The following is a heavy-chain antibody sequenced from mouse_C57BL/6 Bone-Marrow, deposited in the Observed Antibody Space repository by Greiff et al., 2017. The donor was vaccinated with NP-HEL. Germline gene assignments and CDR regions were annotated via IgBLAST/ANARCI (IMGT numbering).Heavy chain of an antibody. V-gene: IGHV3-6*01. D-gene: IGHD4-1*01. J-gene: IGHJ1*03. CDR2: ISYDGSN. CDR3: ARDLGPCWYFDV. Sequence: EVQLQESGPGLVKPSQSLSLTCSVTGYSITSGYYWNWIRQFPGNKLEWMGYISYDGSNNYNPSLKNRISITRDTSKNQFFLKLNSVTTEDTATYYCARDLGPCWYFDVWGTGTTVTVSS. CDR1: GYSITSGYY.